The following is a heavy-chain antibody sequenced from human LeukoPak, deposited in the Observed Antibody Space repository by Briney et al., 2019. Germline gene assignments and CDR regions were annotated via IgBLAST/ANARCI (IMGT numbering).Heavy chain of an antibody. J-gene: IGHJ5*02. D-gene: IGHD5-18*01. CDR3: ARVDSPGVTQRWFDP. CDR1: GFTFSDYY. V-gene: IGHV3-11*06. Sequence: WGSLRLSCAASGFTFSDYYMSWIRQAPGKGLEWVSYISSSSSYTNYADSVKGRFTISRDNAKNSLYLQMNSLRAEDTAVYYCARVDSPGVTQRWFDPWGQGTLVTVST. CDR2: ISSSSSYT.